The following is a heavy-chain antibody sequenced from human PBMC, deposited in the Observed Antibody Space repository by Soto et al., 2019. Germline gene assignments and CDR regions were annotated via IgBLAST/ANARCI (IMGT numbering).Heavy chain of an antibody. Sequence: SGPKLVKPTDTLALTCTFSGFSLTSPGMCVSWIRQPPGKALEWLALIERDDDDKYYSTSLKTRLTISKDTRKNQVVLTMANMDPADTGTYYCARSIRGPRRFNGMDVWGQGTTVTVSS. J-gene: IGHJ6*02. D-gene: IGHD1-20*01. CDR3: ARSIRGPRRFNGMDV. V-gene: IGHV2-70*13. CDR2: IERDDDDK. CDR1: GFSLTSPGMC.